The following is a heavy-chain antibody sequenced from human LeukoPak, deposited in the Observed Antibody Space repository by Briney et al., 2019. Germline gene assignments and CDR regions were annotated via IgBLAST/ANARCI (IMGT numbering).Heavy chain of an antibody. V-gene: IGHV1-8*01. D-gene: IGHD3-10*01. J-gene: IGHJ6*03. CDR2: MNPNSGNT. Sequence: ASVKVSCRASGYTFTSYDINWVRQATGQGLEWMGWMNPNSGNTGYAQKFQGRVTMTRNTSISTAYMELSSLRSEDTAVYYCARRPLWYYYGSGNPGYYYYYMDVWGKGTTVTISS. CDR1: GYTFTSYD. CDR3: ARRPLWYYYGSGNPGYYYYYMDV.